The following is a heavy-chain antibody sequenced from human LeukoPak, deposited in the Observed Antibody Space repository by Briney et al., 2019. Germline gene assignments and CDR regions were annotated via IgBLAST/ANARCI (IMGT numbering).Heavy chain of an antibody. CDR3: SGVRLGGIVVVPAGSEGRYWFGP. CDR1: GGSISSYH. J-gene: IGHJ5*02. D-gene: IGHD2-2*01. CDR2: IHYSGNT. V-gene: IGHV4-59*01. Sequence: SETLSLTCTVSGGSISSYHWSWIRQPPGKGLEWIGYIHYSGNTNYNPSLRSRVTISVDTSKNQFSLRLSSVTAADTAVYYYSGVRLGGIVVVPAGSEGRYWFGPWGQGTLVTVSS.